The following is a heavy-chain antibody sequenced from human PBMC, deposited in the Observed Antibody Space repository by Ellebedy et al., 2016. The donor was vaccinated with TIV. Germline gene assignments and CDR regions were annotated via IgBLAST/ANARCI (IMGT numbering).Heavy chain of an antibody. CDR3: ATSPGWDWYFDL. J-gene: IGHJ2*01. Sequence: MPSETLSLTCTVSGGSIGAYYWSWIRQPPGKGLEWIGYVYYSGSTNYSPSLKSRVTISVDTSKNQFSLRLNSVTAADTAVYYCATSPGWDWYFDLWGRGTLVTVSS. D-gene: IGHD3-16*01. CDR2: VYYSGST. CDR1: GGSIGAYY. V-gene: IGHV4-59*12.